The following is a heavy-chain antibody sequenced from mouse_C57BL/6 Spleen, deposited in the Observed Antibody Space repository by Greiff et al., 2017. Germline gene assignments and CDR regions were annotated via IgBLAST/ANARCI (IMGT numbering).Heavy chain of an antibody. Sequence: LQESGAELVKPGASVKISCKASGYAFSSYWMNWVKQRPGKGLEWIGQIYPGDGDTNYNGKFKGKATLTADKSSSTAYMQLSSLTSEDSAVYFCARTRGYDYEGAMDYWGQGTSVTVSS. CDR3: ARTRGYDYEGAMDY. CDR2: IYPGDGDT. J-gene: IGHJ4*01. V-gene: IGHV1-80*01. D-gene: IGHD2-4*01. CDR1: GYAFSSYW.